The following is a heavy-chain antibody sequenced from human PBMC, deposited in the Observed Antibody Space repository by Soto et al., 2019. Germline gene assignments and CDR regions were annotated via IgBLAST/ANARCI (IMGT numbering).Heavy chain of an antibody. J-gene: IGHJ4*02. D-gene: IGHD2-8*01. Sequence: GASVKVSCKASGYTFTSYAMHWVRQAPGQRLEWMGWINAGNGNTKYSQKFQGRVTITRDTSASTAYMELSSLRSEDTAVYYCAWDHSRVSPRVGLRYWGQGTLVPVAS. CDR1: GYTFTSYA. CDR3: AWDHSRVSPRVGLRY. CDR2: INAGNGNT. V-gene: IGHV1-3*01.